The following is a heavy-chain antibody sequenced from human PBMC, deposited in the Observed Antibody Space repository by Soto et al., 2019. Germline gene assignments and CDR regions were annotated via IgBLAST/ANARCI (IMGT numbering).Heavy chain of an antibody. CDR2: FDPEDGET. V-gene: IGHV1-24*01. J-gene: IGHJ4*02. D-gene: IGHD4-17*01. CDR3: ATRYYYGDYVRI. Sequence: ASVKVSCKVSGYTLTDLSMHWVRQAPGKGLEWMGGFDPEDGETIYAQKFQGRVTMTEDTSTDTAYMELSSLRSEDTAVYYCATRYYYGDYVRIWGQGTLVTVSS. CDR1: GYTLTDLS.